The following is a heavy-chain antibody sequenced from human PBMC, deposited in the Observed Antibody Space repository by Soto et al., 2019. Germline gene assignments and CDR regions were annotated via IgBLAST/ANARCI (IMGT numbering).Heavy chain of an antibody. Sequence: SETLSLTCSVSGGSISGSGYYWAWIRQPPGEGLEWIGTMYYSGTTNSGTTNYNPSLKSRVTISVDTSKNLFSLNLNSVTAVGTAVYFCVAPNFYYYFAMGVWGQGTTVTVSS. V-gene: IGHV4-39*02. J-gene: IGHJ6*02. CDR3: VAPNFYYYFAMGV. D-gene: IGHD5-12*01. CDR1: GGSISGSGYY. CDR2: MYYSGTTNSGTT.